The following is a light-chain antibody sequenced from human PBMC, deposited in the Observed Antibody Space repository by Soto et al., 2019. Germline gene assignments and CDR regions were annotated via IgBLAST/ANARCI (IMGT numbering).Light chain of an antibody. CDR2: GAS. Sequence: DIRMTQSPSTLSASVEDRDTITCRTSQSISNWLAWYQQNPGTAPKLLISGASNLQSGVPSRFSGSGSGTEFTLTISSLQPDDFASYYCQQYNSYSFGQGTKVDIK. J-gene: IGKJ1*01. CDR3: QQYNSYS. CDR1: QSISNW. V-gene: IGKV1-5*01.